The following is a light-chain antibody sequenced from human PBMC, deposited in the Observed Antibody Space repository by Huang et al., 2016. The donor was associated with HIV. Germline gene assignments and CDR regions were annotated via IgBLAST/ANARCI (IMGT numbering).Light chain of an antibody. CDR3: QQSYSTPLT. V-gene: IGKV1-39*01. J-gene: IGKJ4*01. CDR1: QSMSSY. Sequence: DIQMTESPFSLSASVVDRLTITCRATQSMSSYLNWDQQKPGKAPKLLIYAASSLQSGVPSRFSGIGSGTDFTRSISSLQPEEFATYYFQQSYSTPLTCGGGTKVEIK. CDR2: AAS.